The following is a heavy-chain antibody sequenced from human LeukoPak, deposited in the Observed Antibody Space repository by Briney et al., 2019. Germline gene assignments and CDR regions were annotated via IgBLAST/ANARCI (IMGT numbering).Heavy chain of an antibody. V-gene: IGHV3-23*01. CDR2: ISGSGGST. J-gene: IGHJ3*02. CDR1: GFTFSSYW. D-gene: IGHD3-22*01. CDR3: ARYYYDSSGRRPDI. Sequence: GGSLRLSCAASGFTFSSYWMSWVRQAPGKGLEWVSAISGSGGSTYYADSVKGRFTISRDNSKNTLYLQMNSLRAEDTAVYYCARYYYDSSGRRPDIWGQGTMVTVSS.